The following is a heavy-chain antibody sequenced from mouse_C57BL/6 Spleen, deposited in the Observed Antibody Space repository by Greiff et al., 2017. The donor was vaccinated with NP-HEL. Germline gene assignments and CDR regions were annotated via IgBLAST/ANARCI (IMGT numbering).Heavy chain of an antibody. CDR3: ARSNYGSSLDY. CDR1: GYTFTDYY. Sequence: QVQLQQSGAELVRPGASVKLSCKASGYTFTDYYINWVKQRPGQGLEWIARIYPGSGNTYYNEKFKGKATLTAEKSSSTAYMQLSSLTSEDSAVYFCARSNYGSSLDYWGQGTTLTVSS. V-gene: IGHV1-76*01. CDR2: IYPGSGNT. D-gene: IGHD1-1*01. J-gene: IGHJ2*01.